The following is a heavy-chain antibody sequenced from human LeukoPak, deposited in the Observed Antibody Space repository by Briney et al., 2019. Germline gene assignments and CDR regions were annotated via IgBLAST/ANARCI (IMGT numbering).Heavy chain of an antibody. V-gene: IGHV4-4*02. CDR1: GGSISSSNW. CDR3: ARVSTFDGGDIFPFDY. Sequence: SETLSLTCAVSGGSISSSNWWSWVRQPPGKGLEWIGEIYHSGSTNYNPSLKSRVTISVNKSKNQFSLKLSSVTAADTAVYYCARVSTFDGGDIFPFDYWGQGTLVTVSS. D-gene: IGHD2-21*01. J-gene: IGHJ4*02. CDR2: IYHSGST.